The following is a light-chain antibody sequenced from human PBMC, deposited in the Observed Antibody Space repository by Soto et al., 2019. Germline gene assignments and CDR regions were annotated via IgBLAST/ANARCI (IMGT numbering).Light chain of an antibody. CDR3: GSWDSSLSAYV. J-gene: IGLJ1*01. CDR2: DDN. V-gene: IGLV1-51*01. Sequence: QSVLTQPASVSAAPGQEVSISCSGSSSNIGGNSVSWYQQLPGTAPKLLIYDDNKRPSGIPDRFSGSKSGTSATLGITGFQTGDEADYYCGSWDSSLSAYVFGTGTKVSVL. CDR1: SSNIGGNS.